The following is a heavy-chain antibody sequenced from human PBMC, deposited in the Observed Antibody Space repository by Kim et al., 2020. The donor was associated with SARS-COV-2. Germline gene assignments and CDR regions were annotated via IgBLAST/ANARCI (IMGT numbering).Heavy chain of an antibody. CDR2: ISYDGSNK. D-gene: IGHD7-27*01. CDR1: GFTFSSYA. Sequence: GGSLRLSCAASGFTFSSYAMHWVRQAPGKGLEWVAVISYDGSNKYYADSVKGRFTISRDNSKNTLYLQMNSLRAEDTAVYYCARDGPGDYYFDYWGQGTLVTVSS. CDR3: ARDGPGDYYFDY. V-gene: IGHV3-30*04. J-gene: IGHJ4*02.